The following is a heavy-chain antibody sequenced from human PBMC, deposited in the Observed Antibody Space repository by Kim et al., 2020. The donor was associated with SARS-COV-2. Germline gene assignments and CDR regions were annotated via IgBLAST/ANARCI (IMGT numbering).Heavy chain of an antibody. V-gene: IGHV4-34*01. J-gene: IGHJ4*02. CDR2: INHSGST. CDR3: ASLRSWRSYFYY. CDR1: GGSFSGYY. D-gene: IGHD6-13*01. Sequence: SETLSLTCAVYGGSFSGYYWSWIRQPPGKGLEWIGEINHSGSTNYNPSLKSRVTISVDTSKNQFSLKLSSVTAADTAVYYCASLRSWRSYFYYWGQGTL.